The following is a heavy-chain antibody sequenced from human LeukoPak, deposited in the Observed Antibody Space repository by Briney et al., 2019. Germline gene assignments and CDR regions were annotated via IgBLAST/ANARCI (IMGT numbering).Heavy chain of an antibody. Sequence: PGGSLRPSCAASGFTFSSYSMNWVRQAPGKGLEWVSSISRSSSYIYYADSVKGRFTISRDNAKNSLYLQMNSLRAEDTAVYYCARDSSTRCYGCGMDVWGQGTTVTVSS. CDR1: GFTFSSYS. J-gene: IGHJ6*02. V-gene: IGHV3-21*01. CDR3: ARDSSTRCYGCGMDV. CDR2: ISRSSSYI. D-gene: IGHD2-2*01.